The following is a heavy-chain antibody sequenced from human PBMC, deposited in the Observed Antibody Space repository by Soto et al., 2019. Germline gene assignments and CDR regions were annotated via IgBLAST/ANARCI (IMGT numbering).Heavy chain of an antibody. CDR2: IYPGDSDT. J-gene: IGHJ4*02. D-gene: IGHD2-15*01. CDR1: GYSFTSYW. CDR3: ARSGLYRSGGSCYSFVFDY. Sequence: PGESLKISCKGSGYSFTSYWIGWVRQMPGKGLEWMGIIYPGDSDTRYSPSFQGQVTISADKSISTAYLQWSSLKASDTAMYYCARSGLYRSGGSCYSFVFDYWGQGTLVTVSS. V-gene: IGHV5-51*01.